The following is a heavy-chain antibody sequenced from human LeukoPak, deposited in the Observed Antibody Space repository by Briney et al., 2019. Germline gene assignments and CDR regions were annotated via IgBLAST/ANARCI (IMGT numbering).Heavy chain of an antibody. D-gene: IGHD4-17*01. CDR1: GYSISSGFY. J-gene: IGHJ4*02. V-gene: IGHV4-38-2*02. Sequence: SVTLSLTCTVSGYSISSGFYWAWIRQPPGKGLEWIGNIYPSGNTYYTPSLKSRVTISLDTSKNQFSLKLSSVTAADTAVYYCARTQGRYYFDYWGQGTLVTVSS. CDR3: ARTQGRYYFDY. CDR2: IYPSGNT.